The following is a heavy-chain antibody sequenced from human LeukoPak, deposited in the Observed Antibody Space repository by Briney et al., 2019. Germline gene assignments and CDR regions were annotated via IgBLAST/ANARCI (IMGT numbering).Heavy chain of an antibody. D-gene: IGHD4-17*01. CDR1: GGSFSGYY. J-gene: IGHJ5*02. V-gene: IGHV4-34*01. Sequence: SETLSLTCAVYGGSFSGYYWSWIRQPPGKGLEWIGEINHSGSTNYNPSLRSRVTISVDTSKNQFSLKLSSVTAADTAVYYCARGQDSNGDYKRGFWFDPWGQGTLVTVSS. CDR2: INHSGST. CDR3: ARGQDSNGDYKRGFWFDP.